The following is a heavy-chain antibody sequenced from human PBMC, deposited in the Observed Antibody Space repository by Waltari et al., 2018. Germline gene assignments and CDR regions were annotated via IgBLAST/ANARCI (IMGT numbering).Heavy chain of an antibody. CDR1: GFTVSYND. CDR3: ARAGLGSPLEWHRLFDS. V-gene: IGHV3-53*01. D-gene: IGHD5-12*01. Sequence: EVQLVESGGGLIQPGGSLRLSCAASGFTVSYNDMSWVRQAPGKGMEWVSVFLAAGGPYYAESVQGRFTISSATSKNTVYLQMDSLRVEDTAVYYCARAGLGSPLEWHRLFDSWGQGTLVTVSS. J-gene: IGHJ4*02. CDR2: FLAAGGP.